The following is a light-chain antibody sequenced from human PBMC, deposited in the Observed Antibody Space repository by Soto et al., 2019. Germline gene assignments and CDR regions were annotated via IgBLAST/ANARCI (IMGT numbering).Light chain of an antibody. CDR3: QHYNSYSPWT. CDR1: QSISSW. CDR2: DAS. V-gene: IGKV1-5*01. Sequence: DIQMTQSPSTLSASVGDRVTITCRASQSISSWLAWYQQKPGKAPKLLIYDASRLESGVPSRFSGSGSGTEFTLTISSLQPDDFATYYCQHYNSYSPWTFGQGTKVDIK. J-gene: IGKJ1*01.